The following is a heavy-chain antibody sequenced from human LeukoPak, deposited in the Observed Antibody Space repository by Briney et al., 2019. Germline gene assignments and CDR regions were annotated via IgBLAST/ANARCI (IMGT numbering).Heavy chain of an antibody. J-gene: IGHJ6*03. CDR3: ARDRTYCSSTSCPPVGYMDV. CDR2: ISSSSTYI. D-gene: IGHD2-2*01. CDR1: GFTFSSYS. Sequence: KTGGSLRLSCAASGFTFSSYSMIWVRQAPGKGLQWVSSISSSSTYIYYADAVKGRFTISRDNAKNSLYLQMNSLRAEDTAVYYCARDRTYCSSTSCPPVGYMDVWGKGTTVTVSS. V-gene: IGHV3-21*01.